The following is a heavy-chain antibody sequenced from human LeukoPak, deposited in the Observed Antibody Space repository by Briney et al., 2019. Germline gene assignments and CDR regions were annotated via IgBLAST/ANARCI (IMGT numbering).Heavy chain of an antibody. CDR1: GFSFSSYW. D-gene: IGHD2-15*01. CDR2: IKEDGSEK. Sequence: GGSLRLSCAASGFSFSSYWMTWVRQAPGKGLEWVANIKEDGSEKHYVDSVKGRFTISRDNAKNSLYLQMNSLRAEDTAVYYCATGIVVVAATENDYWGQGTLVTVSS. J-gene: IGHJ4*02. CDR3: ATGIVVVAATENDY. V-gene: IGHV3-7*01.